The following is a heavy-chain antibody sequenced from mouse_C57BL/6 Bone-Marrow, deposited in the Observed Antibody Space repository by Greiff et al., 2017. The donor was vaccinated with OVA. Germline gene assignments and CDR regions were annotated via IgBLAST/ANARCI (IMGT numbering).Heavy chain of an antibody. D-gene: IGHD1-1*01. CDR3: AFYYGSSYRYFDV. V-gene: IGHV1-53*01. CDR1: GYTFTSYW. J-gene: IGHJ1*03. CDR2: INPSNGGT. Sequence: QVQLQQPGTELVKPGASVKLSCKASGYTFTSYWMHRVKQRPGQGLEWIGNINPSNGGTNYNEKFKSKATLTVDKSSSTAYMQLNSLTSEDSAVYYCAFYYGSSYRYFDVWGTGTTITVSA.